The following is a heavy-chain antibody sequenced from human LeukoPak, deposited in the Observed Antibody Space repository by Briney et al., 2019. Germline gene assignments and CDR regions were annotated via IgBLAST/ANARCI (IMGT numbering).Heavy chain of an antibody. J-gene: IGHJ4*02. CDR3: ARDLGKGFDY. Sequence: ASVKVSCEASGYTFTSYGISWVRQAPGQGLEWMGWISAYNSNTSYAQKLQGRVTMTTDTSTSTAYMELRGLRSDDTAVYYCARDLGKGFDYWGQGTLVTVSS. CDR1: GYTFTSYG. V-gene: IGHV1-18*01. CDR2: ISAYNSNT. D-gene: IGHD7-27*01.